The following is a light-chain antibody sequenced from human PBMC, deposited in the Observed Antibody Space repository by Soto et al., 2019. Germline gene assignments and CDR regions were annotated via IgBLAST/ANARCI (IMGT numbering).Light chain of an antibody. CDR1: YIGSKS. CDR3: QVWDSSSDHLI. Sequence: SYELTQPPSVSVAPGQTARISCGGDYIGSKSVHWYQQRPGQAPVLGVYDDSDRPSGIPERFSGSNSGNTATLTSSSVEGGDEADYYCQVWDSSSDHLIFGGGTKLTVL. J-gene: IGLJ2*01. CDR2: DDS. V-gene: IGLV3-21*02.